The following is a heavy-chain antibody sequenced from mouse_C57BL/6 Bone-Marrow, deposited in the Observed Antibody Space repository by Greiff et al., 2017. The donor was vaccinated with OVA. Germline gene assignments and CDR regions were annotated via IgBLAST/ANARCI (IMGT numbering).Heavy chain of an antibody. V-gene: IGHV1-15*01. D-gene: IGHD2-3*01. Sequence: QVQLKQSGAELVRPGASVTLSCKASGYTFTDYEMHWVKQTPVHGLEWIGAIDPETGGPAYNQKFKGKAILTADKSSSTAYMELRSLTSEDSAVYYCTIDGYWTYWYFDVWGTGTTVTVSS. CDR3: TIDGYWTYWYFDV. CDR1: GYTFTDYE. CDR2: IDPETGGP. J-gene: IGHJ1*03.